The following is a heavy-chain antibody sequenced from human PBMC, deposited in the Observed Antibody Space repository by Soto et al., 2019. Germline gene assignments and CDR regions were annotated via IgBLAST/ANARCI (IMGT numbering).Heavy chain of an antibody. CDR2: ISYDGSNK. CDR3: AKDQQLVQDYYYGMDV. D-gene: IGHD6-6*01. Sequence: GGSQRLSCAASGFTFSSYGMHWVRQAPGKGLEWVAVISYDGSNKYYADSVKGRFTISRDNSKNTLYLQMNSLRAEDTAVYYCAKDQQLVQDYYYGMDVWGQGTTVTVSS. V-gene: IGHV3-30*18. CDR1: GFTFSSYG. J-gene: IGHJ6*02.